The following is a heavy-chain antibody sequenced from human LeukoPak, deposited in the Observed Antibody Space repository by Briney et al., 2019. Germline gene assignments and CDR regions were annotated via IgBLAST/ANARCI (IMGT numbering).Heavy chain of an antibody. Sequence: ASVKVSCKAPGYTFTSYHMHWVRQAPGQGLEWMGIINPSADSTNYAQKFRGRVTITADKSTRTAYMELSSLRSEDTAVYYCARDNDSRDPPHFDYWGQGTLVTVSS. CDR1: GYTFTSYH. D-gene: IGHD3-16*01. V-gene: IGHV1-46*01. CDR2: INPSADST. CDR3: ARDNDSRDPPHFDY. J-gene: IGHJ4*02.